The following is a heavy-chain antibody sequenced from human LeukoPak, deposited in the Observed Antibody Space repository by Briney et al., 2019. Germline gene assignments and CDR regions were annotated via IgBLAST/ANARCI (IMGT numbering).Heavy chain of an antibody. CDR2: INPNSGGT. J-gene: IGHJ4*02. V-gene: IGHV1-2*02. Sequence: GASVKVSCKSSGYTFTGYYMHWVRQAPGQGLEWMGWINPNSGGTNYAQKFQGRVTMTRDTSISTAYMELSRLRSDDTAVYYCARGRGVVAATATDYWGQGTLVTVSS. CDR3: ARGRGVVAATATDY. D-gene: IGHD2-15*01. CDR1: GYTFTGYY.